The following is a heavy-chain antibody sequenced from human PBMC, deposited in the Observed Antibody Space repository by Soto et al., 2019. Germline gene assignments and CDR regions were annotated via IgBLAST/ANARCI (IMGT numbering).Heavy chain of an antibody. D-gene: IGHD5-18*01. Sequence: PSDTLSLTCTFPGRSITSSSYYWGWIRQPPGKGLEWIGSIYYSGSTYYNPSLKSRVTISVDTSKNQFSLKLSSVTAADTAVYYCARVQDTAMVTGYYYYGMDVWGQGTTVT. CDR3: ARVQDTAMVTGYYYYGMDV. CDR1: GRSITSSSYY. J-gene: IGHJ6*02. CDR2: IYYSGST. V-gene: IGHV4-39*01.